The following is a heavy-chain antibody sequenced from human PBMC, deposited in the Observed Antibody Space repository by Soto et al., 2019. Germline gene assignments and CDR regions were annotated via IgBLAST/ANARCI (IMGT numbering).Heavy chain of an antibody. J-gene: IGHJ4*02. CDR2: INAGNGDT. V-gene: IGHV1-3*01. CDR3: ARDPGTGAALRAYHFDY. CDR1: RYSFTTYA. D-gene: IGHD1-1*01. Sequence: ASVKVSCKAPRYSFTTYALHWVRQAPGQRLEWMGWINAGNGDTKYSEKFQGRVTITRDTSANTAYMELSSLRSEDTSVYYCARDPGTGAALRAYHFDYWGQGTLVTVS.